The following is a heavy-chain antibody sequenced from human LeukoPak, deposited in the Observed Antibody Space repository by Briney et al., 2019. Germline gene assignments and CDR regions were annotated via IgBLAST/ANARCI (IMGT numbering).Heavy chain of an antibody. J-gene: IGHJ4*02. V-gene: IGHV1-69*06. D-gene: IGHD3-10*01. CDR3: AREKEGLLTFDY. CDR2: IIPIFGTA. Sequence: SVKVSCKASGGTFSSYAISWVRQAPGQGLEWMGGIIPIFGTANYAQKFQGRVTITADKSTSTAYMELSSLRSEDTAVYYCAREKEGLLTFDYWGQGTLSPSPQ. CDR1: GGTFSSYA.